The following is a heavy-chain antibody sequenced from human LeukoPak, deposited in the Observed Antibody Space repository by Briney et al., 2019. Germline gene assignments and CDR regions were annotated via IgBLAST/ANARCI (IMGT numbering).Heavy chain of an antibody. Sequence: GGSLRLSCAASGFTFSSYAMHWVRQAPGQGLEWMGWINPNSGGTNYAQKFQGRVTMTRDTSISPAYMELSRLRSDDTAVYYCARGGVVVVAATPRRGFDYWGQGTLVTVSS. D-gene: IGHD2-15*01. J-gene: IGHJ4*02. CDR3: ARGGVVVVAATPRRGFDY. V-gene: IGHV1-2*02. CDR1: GFTFSSYA. CDR2: INPNSGGT.